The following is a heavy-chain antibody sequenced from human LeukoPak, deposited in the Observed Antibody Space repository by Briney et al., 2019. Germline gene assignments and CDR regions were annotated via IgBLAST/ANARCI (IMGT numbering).Heavy chain of an antibody. Sequence: ASVKVSCKASGYTFTSCDINWVRQATGQGLEWMGWMNPNSGNTGYAQKFQGRVTMTRNTSITTAYMELSSLRSEDTAVYYCARGRFRRANWFDPWGQGTLVTVSS. CDR1: GYTFTSCD. D-gene: IGHD1-26*01. CDR2: MNPNSGNT. J-gene: IGHJ5*02. CDR3: ARGRFRRANWFDP. V-gene: IGHV1-8*01.